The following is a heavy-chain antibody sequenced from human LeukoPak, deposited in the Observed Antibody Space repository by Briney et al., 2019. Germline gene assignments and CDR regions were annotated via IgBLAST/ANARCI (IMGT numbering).Heavy chain of an antibody. J-gene: IGHJ4*02. Sequence: GGSLRLSCAASGFTFNNYAMNWVRQAPGKGLEWVSYISSSSSTIYYAGSLEGRFTIFRDNAKNSLYLQMNSLRPDDTAVYYCARALADNRGYYLGFDYWGRGTLVTVSS. CDR2: ISSSSSTI. CDR1: GFTFNNYA. CDR3: ARALADNRGYYLGFDY. D-gene: IGHD3-22*01. V-gene: IGHV3-48*04.